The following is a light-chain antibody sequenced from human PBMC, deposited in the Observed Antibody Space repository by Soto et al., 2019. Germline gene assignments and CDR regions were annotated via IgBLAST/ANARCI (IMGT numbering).Light chain of an antibody. Sequence: QSVLTQPRSVSGSPGQSVXXXCTGTXSDVGGYIYVSWYQQYPAKAPKVMIYDVSRRPSGVPDRFSGSKSGNTASLTISGLQAEDEAVYYCCSYAGNKTVVFGGGTKLTVL. V-gene: IGLV2-11*01. CDR3: CSYAGNKTVV. CDR2: DVS. J-gene: IGLJ3*02. CDR1: XSDVGGYIY.